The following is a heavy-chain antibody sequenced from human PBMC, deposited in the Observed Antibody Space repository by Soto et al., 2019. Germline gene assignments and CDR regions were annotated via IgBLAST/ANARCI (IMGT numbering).Heavy chain of an antibody. CDR3: ASNRGRYSGSYSGSY. D-gene: IGHD1-26*01. J-gene: IGHJ4*02. CDR2: ISGSGGST. V-gene: IGHV3-23*01. Sequence: VGSLRLSCAASGFTFSSYAMSWVRQAPGKGLEWVSAISGSGGSTYYADSVKGRFTISRDNSKNTLYLQMNSLRAEDTAVYYCASNRGRYSGSYSGSYWGQGTLVTVSS. CDR1: GFTFSSYA.